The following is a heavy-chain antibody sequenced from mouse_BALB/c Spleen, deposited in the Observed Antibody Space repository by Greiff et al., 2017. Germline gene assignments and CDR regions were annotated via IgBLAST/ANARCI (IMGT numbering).Heavy chain of an antibody. CDR1: GFTFSSFG. Sequence: EVKLVESGGGLVQPGGSRKLSCAASGFTFSSFGMHWVRQAPEKGLEWVAYISSGSSTIYYADTVKGRFTISRDNPKNTLFLQMTSLRSEDTAMYYCARGDYLDDGGQGTTLT. CDR3: ARGDYLDD. J-gene: IGHJ2*01. V-gene: IGHV5-17*02. CDR2: ISSGSSTI.